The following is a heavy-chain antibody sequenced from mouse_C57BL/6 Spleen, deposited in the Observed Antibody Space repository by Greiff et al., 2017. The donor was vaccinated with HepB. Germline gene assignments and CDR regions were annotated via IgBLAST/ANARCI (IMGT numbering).Heavy chain of an antibody. D-gene: IGHD1-1*01. V-gene: IGHV1-76*01. Sequence: QVQLQQSGAELVRPGASVKLSCKASGYTFTDYYINWVKQRPGQGLEWIARIYPGSGNTYYNEKFKGKATLTAEKSSSTAYMQLSSLTSEDSAVYFYARTYYYGSSSWFAYWGQGTLVTVSA. J-gene: IGHJ3*01. CDR1: GYTFTDYY. CDR2: IYPGSGNT. CDR3: ARTYYYGSSSWFAY.